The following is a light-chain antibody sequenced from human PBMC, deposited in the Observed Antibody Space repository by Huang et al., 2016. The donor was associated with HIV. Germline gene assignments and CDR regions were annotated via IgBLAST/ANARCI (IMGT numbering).Light chain of an antibody. CDR3: QQYYSASIT. V-gene: IGKV4-1*01. Sequence: DIVMTQSPGSLTVSLGERASINCTSSQPLLSTANNKSYLAWYQQKPRQPPKARIYWASNRESGVPERFSGSGSGTDLTLTISSLQAEDVALYYCQQYYSASITFGQGTRVEI. CDR1: QPLLSTANNKSY. CDR2: WAS. J-gene: IGKJ5*01.